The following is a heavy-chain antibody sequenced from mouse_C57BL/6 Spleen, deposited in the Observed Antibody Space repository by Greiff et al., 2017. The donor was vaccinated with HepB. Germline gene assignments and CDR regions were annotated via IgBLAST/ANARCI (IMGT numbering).Heavy chain of an antibody. CDR3: ATEGDYDYDGYAMDY. J-gene: IGHJ4*01. CDR2: IYPGSGST. CDR1: GYTFTSYW. V-gene: IGHV1-55*01. Sequence: VKLKQSGAELVKPGASVKMSCKASGYTFTSYWITWVKQRPGQGLEWIGDIYPGSGSTNYNEKFKSKATLTVDTSSSTAYMQLSSLTSEDSAVYYCATEGDYDYDGYAMDYWGQGTSVTVSS. D-gene: IGHD2-4*01.